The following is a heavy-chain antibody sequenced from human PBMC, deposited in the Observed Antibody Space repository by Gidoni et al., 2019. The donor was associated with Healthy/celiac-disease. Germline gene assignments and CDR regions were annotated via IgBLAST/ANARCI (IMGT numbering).Heavy chain of an antibody. J-gene: IGHJ5*02. V-gene: IGHV1-24*01. CDR1: GYTLTELS. Sequence: QVQLVQSGPEVKKPGASVKVSCKVSGYTLTELSMHWVRQAPGQGLEWMGGFDPEDGETIYEQKFQGRVTMTEDTSTDTAYMELSSLRSEDTAVYYCATAPHTLRRGYSGINWFDPWGQGTLVTVSS. D-gene: IGHD5-12*01. CDR2: FDPEDGET. CDR3: ATAPHTLRRGYSGINWFDP.